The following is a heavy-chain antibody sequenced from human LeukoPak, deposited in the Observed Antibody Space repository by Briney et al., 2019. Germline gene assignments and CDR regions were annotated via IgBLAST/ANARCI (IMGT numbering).Heavy chain of an antibody. V-gene: IGHV1-18*01. Sequence: ASVKVSCKASGYTFTSYGISWVRQAPGQGLEWMGWISAYNGNTNYAQKLQGRVTMTTDTSTSTAYMELRSLRSDDTAVYYCAREGYCSSTSCYVPDYYYYYGMDVWGQGTTVTVSS. D-gene: IGHD2-2*01. J-gene: IGHJ6*02. CDR1: GYTFTSYG. CDR2: ISAYNGNT. CDR3: AREGYCSSTSCYVPDYYYYYGMDV.